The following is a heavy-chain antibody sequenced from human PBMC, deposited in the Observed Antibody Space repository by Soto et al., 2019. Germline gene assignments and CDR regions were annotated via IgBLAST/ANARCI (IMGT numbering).Heavy chain of an antibody. V-gene: IGHV1-69*12. Sequence: QVQLVQSGAEVKKPGSSVKVSCKVSGGTFSNYAIDWVRLAPGQGLEWMGGIVPIFGTTSYTQKFQGRATISADDSTTTAYLELSSLRSEDTAIYYCARVEAVAGIYNYHGLDVWGQGTAVTVSS. J-gene: IGHJ6*02. CDR2: IVPIFGTT. CDR1: GGTFSNYA. CDR3: ARVEAVAGIYNYHGLDV. D-gene: IGHD6-19*01.